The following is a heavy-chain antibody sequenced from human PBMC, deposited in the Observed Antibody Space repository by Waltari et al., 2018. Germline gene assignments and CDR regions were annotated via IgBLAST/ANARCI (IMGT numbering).Heavy chain of an antibody. Sequence: QVQLVQSGSEVKKPGASVKVYCKASGYTFTSYGISWVRQDPGQGLEWMGWISAYNGNTNHAQKLQGRVTMTTDTSTSTAYMELRSLRSDDTAVYYCARNYDSSGYYSRYYYYGMDVWGQGTTVTVSS. CDR3: ARNYDSSGYYSRYYYYGMDV. V-gene: IGHV1-18*01. CDR2: ISAYNGNT. CDR1: GYTFTSYG. J-gene: IGHJ6*02. D-gene: IGHD3-22*01.